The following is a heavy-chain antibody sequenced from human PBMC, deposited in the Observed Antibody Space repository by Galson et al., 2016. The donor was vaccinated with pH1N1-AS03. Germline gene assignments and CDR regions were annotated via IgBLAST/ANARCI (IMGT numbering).Heavy chain of an antibody. Sequence: GSLRLSCAASGFIYSSDWMHWVRQVPGKGLVWVSRITSDGSSICYADAVKGRFTTSRDNAKNPLYLQINSLRAEDTAVYHCARAMYTSGWYGMDVWGQGTTVTVSS. V-gene: IGHV3-74*01. CDR3: ARAMYTSGWYGMDV. CDR1: GFIYSSDW. CDR2: ITSDGSSI. D-gene: IGHD6-19*01. J-gene: IGHJ6*02.